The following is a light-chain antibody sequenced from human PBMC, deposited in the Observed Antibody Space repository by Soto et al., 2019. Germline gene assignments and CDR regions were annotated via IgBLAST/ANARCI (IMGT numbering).Light chain of an antibody. CDR2: GAS. CDR1: QSVSSNF. J-gene: IGKJ1*01. Sequence: EIVLTQSPGTLSLSPGERATLSCRASQSVSSNFLAWDQQKPGQAPRLLISGASNRATGIPDRFSGSGSGTDCPLTISRLESEDFAVYYGQQYGSSPRTVGQGTKVEI. CDR3: QQYGSSPRT. V-gene: IGKV3-20*01.